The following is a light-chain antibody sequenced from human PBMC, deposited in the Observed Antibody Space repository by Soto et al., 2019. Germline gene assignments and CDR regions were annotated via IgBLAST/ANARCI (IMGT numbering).Light chain of an antibody. Sequence: EIVLTQSPATLSLSPGERATLSCRASQSVSSYLAWYRQKPGQAPRLLIYDASNRATGIPARFSGSGSGTDFTLTVNSLEPEDFAVYYCQQRSYWPRTFGQGTKLEIK. CDR3: QQRSYWPRT. J-gene: IGKJ2*01. CDR1: QSVSSY. CDR2: DAS. V-gene: IGKV3-11*01.